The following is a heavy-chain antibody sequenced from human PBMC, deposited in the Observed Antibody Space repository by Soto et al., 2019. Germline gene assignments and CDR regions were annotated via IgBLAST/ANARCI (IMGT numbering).Heavy chain of an antibody. CDR2: ISAYNGNT. CDR3: ARVYDFWSGYYREWYFDY. D-gene: IGHD3-3*01. CDR1: GYTFTSYG. J-gene: IGHJ4*02. Sequence: ASVKVSCKASGYTFTSYGISWVRQAPGQGLEWMGWISAYNGNTNYAQKLQGRVTMTTDTSTSTAYMELRSLRSDDTAVYYCARVYDFWSGYYREWYFDYWGQGTLVTVS. V-gene: IGHV1-18*01.